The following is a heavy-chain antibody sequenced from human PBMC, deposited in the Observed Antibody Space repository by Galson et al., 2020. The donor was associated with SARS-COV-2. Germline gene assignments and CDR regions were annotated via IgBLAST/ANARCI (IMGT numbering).Heavy chain of an antibody. CDR1: GFTFSSYA. CDR3: AKDSLSRAYCGGDCYPTGWYFDL. Sequence: GGSLRLSCAASGFTFSSYAMSWVRQAPGKGLEWVSAISGSGGSTYYADSVKGRFTISRDNSKNTLYLQMNSLRAEDTAVYYCAKDSLSRAYCGGDCYPTGWYFDLWGRGTLVTVSS. V-gene: IGHV3-23*01. J-gene: IGHJ2*01. CDR2: ISGSGGST. D-gene: IGHD2-21*02.